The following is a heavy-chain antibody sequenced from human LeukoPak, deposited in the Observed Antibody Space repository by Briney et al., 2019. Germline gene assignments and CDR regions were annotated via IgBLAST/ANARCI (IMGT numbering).Heavy chain of an antibody. Sequence: SQTLSLTCTVSGGSISSGGYYWSWIRQHPGKGLEWIGYIYYSGSTYYNPSLKSRVTISVDTSKNQFSLKLSSVTAADTAVYYCARENYYTYYFDYWGQGTLVTVSS. CDR2: IYYSGST. CDR3: ARENYYTYYFDY. D-gene: IGHD3-22*01. J-gene: IGHJ4*02. V-gene: IGHV4-31*03. CDR1: GGSISSGGYY.